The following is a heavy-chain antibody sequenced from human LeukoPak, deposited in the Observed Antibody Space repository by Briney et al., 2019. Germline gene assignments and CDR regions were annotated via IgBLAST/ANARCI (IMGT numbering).Heavy chain of an antibody. CDR1: GYTFTSYY. V-gene: IGHV1-46*01. D-gene: IGHD4-17*01. Sequence: ASVKVSCKASGYTFTSYYMHWVRQAPGQGPEWMGIINPSGGSTSYAQKFQGRVTMTRDTSTSTVYMELSSLRSEDTAVYYCARGATVTTLWSWFDPWGQGTLVTVSS. CDR3: ARGATVTTLWSWFDP. CDR2: INPSGGST. J-gene: IGHJ5*02.